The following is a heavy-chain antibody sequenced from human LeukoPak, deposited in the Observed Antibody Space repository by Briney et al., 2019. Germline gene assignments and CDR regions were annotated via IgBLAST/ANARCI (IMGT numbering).Heavy chain of an antibody. CDR3: ARTYCSRGSCYLDY. D-gene: IGHD2-15*01. J-gene: IGHJ4*02. CDR1: GFTFSDYY. V-gene: IGHV3-11*03. Sequence: GGSLRLSCAASGFTFSDYYMSWIRQAPGKWLEWVSYISGSSTYTNYADSVKGRFTISRDNAKNSVYLQMMSLRAEDTAVYFCARTYCSRGSCYLDYWGQGTLVTVSS. CDR2: ISGSSTYT.